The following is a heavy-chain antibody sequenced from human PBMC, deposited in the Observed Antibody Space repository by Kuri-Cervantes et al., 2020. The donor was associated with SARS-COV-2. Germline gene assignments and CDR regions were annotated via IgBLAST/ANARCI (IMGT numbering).Heavy chain of an antibody. CDR3: AKGEEVVGAIRWGPKKYKSYDRDV. Sequence: GESLKISCAASRFNFGSCDMNWVRQAPGKGLEWVSSISASGGSPYYADSVRGRFTVPRSHSKEQLSMQRKSRGGDETAVYYCAKGEEVVGAIRWGPKKYKSYDRDVWGQGTTVTVSS. CDR1: RFNFGSCD. CDR2: ISASGGSP. V-gene: IGHV3-23*01. D-gene: IGHD4-23*01. J-gene: IGHJ6*02.